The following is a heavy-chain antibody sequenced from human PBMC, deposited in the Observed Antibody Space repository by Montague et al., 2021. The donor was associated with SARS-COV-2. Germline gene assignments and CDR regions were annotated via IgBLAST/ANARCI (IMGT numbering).Heavy chain of an antibody. CDR2: IYYSGST. J-gene: IGHJ4*02. Sequence: SETLSLTCTVSGCSISSSSYYWGWIRQPSGKGLEWIGSIYYSGSTYYNPSLKSRVTISVDTSKNQFSLKLSSVTAADTAMYYCARAGGWLSRGSYYFDYWGQGTLVTVSS. CDR1: GCSISSSSYY. V-gene: IGHV4-39*07. D-gene: IGHD3-22*01. CDR3: ARAGGWLSRGSYYFDY.